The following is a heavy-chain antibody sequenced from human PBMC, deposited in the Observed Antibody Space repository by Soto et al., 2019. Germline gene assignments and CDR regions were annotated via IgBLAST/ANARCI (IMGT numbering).Heavy chain of an antibody. CDR1: GFSLTSMGLS. CDR3: AQMRVRARHDSTPANLIDD. CDR2: IDWNDDK. Sequence: ESGPTLVNPTQTLTLTCTFSGFSLTSMGLSVTWSRQPPGKALEWLALIDWNDDKYYRPSLKTRLTISMDTSKNQVVLTMTNMDPLDTATYYCAQMRVRARHDSTPANLIDDWGQGTLVTVAS. J-gene: IGHJ4*02. D-gene: IGHD3-9*01. V-gene: IGHV2-70*12.